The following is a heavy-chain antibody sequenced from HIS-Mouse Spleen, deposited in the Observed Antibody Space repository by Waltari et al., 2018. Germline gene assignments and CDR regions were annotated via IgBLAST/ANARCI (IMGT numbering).Heavy chain of an antibody. Sequence: EVQLLESGGGLVQPGGSLRLSCAASGFTFSSYAMSWVRQAPGKGLEWVSAISGSGGSTYYADSVKGRLTISREKSKNTLYLQMNSLRAEDTAVYYCAKVGTAVGRGYYFDYWGQGTLVTVSS. CDR2: ISGSGGST. J-gene: IGHJ4*02. CDR3: AKVGTAVGRGYYFDY. V-gene: IGHV3-23*01. CDR1: GFTFSSYA. D-gene: IGHD6-19*01.